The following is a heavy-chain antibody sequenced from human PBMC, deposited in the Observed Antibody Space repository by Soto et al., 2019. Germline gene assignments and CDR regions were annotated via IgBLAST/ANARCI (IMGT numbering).Heavy chain of an antibody. D-gene: IGHD3-3*01. CDR1: GYTFTSYY. Sequence: ASVKVSFKASGYTFTSYYMHWLRQAPGQGLEWMGIINPSGGSTSYAQKFQGRVTMTRDTSTSTVYMELSSLRSEDTAVYYCASEAPPVLRFLEWSPSPYGMDVWGQGTTVTV. CDR3: ASEAPPVLRFLEWSPSPYGMDV. CDR2: INPSGGST. V-gene: IGHV1-46*01. J-gene: IGHJ6*02.